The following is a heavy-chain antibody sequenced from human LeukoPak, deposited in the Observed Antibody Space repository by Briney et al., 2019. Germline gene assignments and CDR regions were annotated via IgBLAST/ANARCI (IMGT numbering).Heavy chain of an antibody. CDR2: IYPGDSDT. J-gene: IGHJ4*02. D-gene: IGHD2-2*01. CDR1: GYSFTSYW. V-gene: IGHV5-51*01. Sequence: GESLKISCMGSGYSFTSYWIGGVRQLPGKGLEWMGIIYPGDSDTRSSPSFQGQVTISADKSISTAYLQWSSLKASDTAMYYCARSEYHIGYFDYWGQGTLVTVSS. CDR3: ARSEYHIGYFDY.